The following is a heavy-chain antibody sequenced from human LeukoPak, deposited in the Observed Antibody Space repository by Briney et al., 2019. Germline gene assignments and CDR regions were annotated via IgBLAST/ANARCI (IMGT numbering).Heavy chain of an antibody. V-gene: IGHV3-20*04. D-gene: IGHD3-22*01. CDR2: INWNGDST. CDR1: GFTFEDYG. Sequence: PGGSLRLSCAASGFTFEDYGMTWVRQAPGKGLEWVSNINWNGDSTDYADSVKGRFTISRDNAKNSLFLQMNSLRAEDTALYYCAREEEYYYDSSGYYAFDIWGQGTMVTVSS. CDR3: AREEEYYYDSSGYYAFDI. J-gene: IGHJ3*02.